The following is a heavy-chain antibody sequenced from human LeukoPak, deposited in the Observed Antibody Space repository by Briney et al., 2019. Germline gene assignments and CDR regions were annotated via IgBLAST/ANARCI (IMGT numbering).Heavy chain of an antibody. V-gene: IGHV4-34*01. CDR2: IDDSGST. D-gene: IGHD3-16*02. CDR1: GGSFSGYY. J-gene: IGHJ5*02. Sequence: PSETLSLTCSVSGGSFSGYYWTWIRQSPGKGLDWIGEIDDSGSTNYNPSLESRITMSVDTSKNQFSLNLKSVTAADTAVYYCARGLVTGVRYDYVWGSYRRNWFDPWGQGTLVTVSS. CDR3: ARGLVTGVRYDYVWGSYRRNWFDP.